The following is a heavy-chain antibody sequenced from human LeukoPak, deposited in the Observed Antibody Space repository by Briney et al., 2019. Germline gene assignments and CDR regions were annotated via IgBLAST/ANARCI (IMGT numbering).Heavy chain of an antibody. CDR3: AKIRRSFGVEY. Sequence: GGSLRLSCAASGFTFSSYAMSWVRQAPGKGLEWVSAISGSGGSTYYADSVKGRFTISRDNSKNTLYLQMTSLRAEDTAVYYCAKIRRSFGVEYRGQGTLVNVSS. CDR1: GFTFSSYA. V-gene: IGHV3-23*01. CDR2: ISGSGGST. D-gene: IGHD3-10*01. J-gene: IGHJ4*01.